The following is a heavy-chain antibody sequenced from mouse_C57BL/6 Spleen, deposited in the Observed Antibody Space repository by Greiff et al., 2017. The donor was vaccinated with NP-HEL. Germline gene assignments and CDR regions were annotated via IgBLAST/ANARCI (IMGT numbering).Heavy chain of an antibody. D-gene: IGHD1-1*01. CDR2: IYPSDSET. Sequence: VQLQQPGAELVRPGSSVKLSCKASGYTFTSYWMDWVKQRPGQGLEWIGNIYPSDSETHYNQKFKDKATLTVDKSSSTAYMQLSSLTSEDSAVYYCSKRGDYGSRYGYFDVWGAETPLTVSS. V-gene: IGHV1-61*01. CDR1: GYTFTSYW. CDR3: SKRGDYGSRYGYFDV. J-gene: IGHJ1*01.